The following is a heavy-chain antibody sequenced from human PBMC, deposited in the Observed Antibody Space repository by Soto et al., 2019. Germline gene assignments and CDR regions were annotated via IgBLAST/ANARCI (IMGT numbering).Heavy chain of an antibody. CDR2: INAGNGNT. CDR1: GYTFTSYA. Sequence: ASVKVSCKASGYTFTSYAMHWVRQAPGQRLEWMGWINAGNGNTKYSQKFQGRVTITRDTSASTAYMELSSLRSEDTAVYYCAAHSSSSRFYFDYWGQGTLVTVSS. CDR3: AAHSSSSRFYFDY. D-gene: IGHD6-6*01. V-gene: IGHV1-3*01. J-gene: IGHJ4*02.